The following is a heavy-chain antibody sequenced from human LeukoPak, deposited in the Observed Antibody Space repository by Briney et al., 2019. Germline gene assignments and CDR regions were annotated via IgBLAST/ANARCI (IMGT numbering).Heavy chain of an antibody. CDR3: ARGGDYYGSGSYQINYYYYGMDV. J-gene: IGHJ6*02. V-gene: IGHV1-8*01. CDR1: GYTFTSYD. CDR2: MNPNSGNT. D-gene: IGHD3-10*01. Sequence: ASVKVSCKASGYTFTSYDINWVRQATGQGLEWMGWMNPNSGNTGYAQKFQGRVTMTRNTSISTAYMELSSLRSEDTAVYYCARGGDYYGSGSYQINYYYYGMDVWGQGTTVTVSS.